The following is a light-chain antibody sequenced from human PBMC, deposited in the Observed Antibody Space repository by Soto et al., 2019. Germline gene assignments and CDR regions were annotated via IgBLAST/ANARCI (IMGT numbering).Light chain of an antibody. J-gene: IGKJ4*01. V-gene: IGKV1-5*03. Sequence: DIQMTQSPSTLSASVGDRVTITCRASQSINNWLAWYQQKPGKAPKLLIYKTSDLESGVPSRFSGSGSGTEFSLTISSLQPDDFATYYRQQSKSFSLTFGGGTRVEVK. CDR1: QSINNW. CDR3: QQSKSFSLT. CDR2: KTS.